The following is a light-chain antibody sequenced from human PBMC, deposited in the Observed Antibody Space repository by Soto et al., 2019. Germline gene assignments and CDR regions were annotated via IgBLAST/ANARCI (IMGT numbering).Light chain of an antibody. CDR2: AAS. J-gene: IGKJ4*01. CDR3: QQLSSYPST. Sequence: IQLTQSPSSLSASVGDRVTITCRAGQGIGSYLAWYQQKPGEAPKLLIYAASTLQSGVPSRFSGSGSGTDFALTISSLQAEDFATYYCQQLSSYPSTFGGGTKVEIK. CDR1: QGIGSY. V-gene: IGKV1-9*01.